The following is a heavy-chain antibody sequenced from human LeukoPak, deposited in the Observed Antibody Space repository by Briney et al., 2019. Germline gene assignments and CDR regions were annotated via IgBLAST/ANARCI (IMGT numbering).Heavy chain of an antibody. V-gene: IGHV1-2*02. D-gene: IGHD7-27*01. CDR3: AREPDWGINDACDI. J-gene: IGHJ3*02. CDR2: INPRTGDT. Sequence: GASVNVSCKASGYTFTGNYMHWVRQAPGQGLEWMGWINPRTGDTHYTQKFQGRVTMTRDTSISTAYMELSRLRSDDTAVYYCAREPDWGINDACDIWGQGTMVTVSS. CDR1: GYTFTGNY.